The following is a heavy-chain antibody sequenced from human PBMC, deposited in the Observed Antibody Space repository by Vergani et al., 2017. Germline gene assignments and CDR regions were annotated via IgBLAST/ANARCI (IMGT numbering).Heavy chain of an antibody. CDR1: GFSLTTYGMR. V-gene: IGHV2-70*04. D-gene: IGHD3-22*01. J-gene: IGHJ4*02. CDR3: ARTLSDSRGYYLDY. Sequence: QVTLKESGPALVKPTQTLTLTCTFSGFSLTTYGMRVSWIRQPPRKALEWLARIDWDDDTYYRTSLRTRLTISKDTFKNQVALTMTNMDPVDTATYYCARTLSDSRGYYLDYWGQGTLVTVSS. CDR2: IDWDDDT.